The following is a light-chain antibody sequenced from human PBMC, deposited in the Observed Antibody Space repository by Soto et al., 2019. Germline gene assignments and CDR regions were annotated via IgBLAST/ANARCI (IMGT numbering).Light chain of an antibody. V-gene: IGKV3D-20*02. CDR3: QQRSNWPRT. J-gene: IGKJ3*01. CDR1: QSVSNNY. Sequence: EIVLTQSPGTLSLSPGERATLSCRASQSVSNNYLAWYQQKPGQAPRLLIYGAFSRATGIPDRFSGGGSGTDFTLTISSLEPEDFAVYYCQQRSNWPRTFGPGTKVDIK. CDR2: GAF.